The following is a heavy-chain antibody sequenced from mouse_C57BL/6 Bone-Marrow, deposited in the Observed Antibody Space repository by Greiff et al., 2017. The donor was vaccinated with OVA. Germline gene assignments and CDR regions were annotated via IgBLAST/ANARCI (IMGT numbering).Heavy chain of an antibody. D-gene: IGHD2-1*01. CDR3: AREKYYDNHWYFDV. J-gene: IGHJ1*03. CDR1: GYTFTSYW. Sequence: QVQLQQPGAELVMPGASVKLSCKASGYTFTSYWMHWVKQRPGQGLEWIGEIDPSDSYTNYNQKFKGKSTLTVDKSSSTAYVQLSGLTSEDSAVCYSAREKYYDNHWYFDVWGKGTTVTVSS. CDR2: IDPSDSYT. V-gene: IGHV1-69*01.